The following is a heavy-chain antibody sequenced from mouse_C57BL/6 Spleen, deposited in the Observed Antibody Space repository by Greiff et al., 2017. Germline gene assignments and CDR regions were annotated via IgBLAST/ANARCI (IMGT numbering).Heavy chain of an antibody. Sequence: ESGPGLVKPSQSLSLSCSVTGYSITRGYYWNWIRQFPGNKLEWMGYLSNDGSNTYNPSPQNRISLTRYKSKNQVFLKLNSVTTEDTATYYCARCSYDYDAMDYWGQGTSVTVSS. J-gene: IGHJ4*01. CDR1: GYSITRGYY. CDR3: ARCSYDYDAMDY. CDR2: LSNDGSN. D-gene: IGHD6-5*01. V-gene: IGHV3-6*01.